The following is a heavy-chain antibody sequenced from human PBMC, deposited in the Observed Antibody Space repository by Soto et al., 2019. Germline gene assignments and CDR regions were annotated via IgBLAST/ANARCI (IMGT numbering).Heavy chain of an antibody. Sequence: SVKVSCKASGGTFSSYAISWVRQAPGQGLEWMGGIIPIFGTANYAQKFQGRVTITADESTSTAYMELSSLRSEDTAVYYCATTRNYDSSGYYYDWGQGTLVTVSS. V-gene: IGHV1-69*13. J-gene: IGHJ4*02. CDR3: ATTRNYDSSGYYYD. CDR2: IIPIFGTA. D-gene: IGHD3-22*01. CDR1: GGTFSSYA.